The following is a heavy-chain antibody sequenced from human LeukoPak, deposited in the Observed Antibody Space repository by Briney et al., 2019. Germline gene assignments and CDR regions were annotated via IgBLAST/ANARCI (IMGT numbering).Heavy chain of an antibody. J-gene: IGHJ3*02. V-gene: IGHV3-30-3*01. D-gene: IGHD6-19*01. CDR2: ISYDGSNK. Sequence: GGSLRLSCAASGFTFSSYAMHWVRQAPGKGLEWVAVISYDGSNKYYADSVKGRFTISRDNSKNTLYLQMNSLRAEDTAVYYCARIPYSSRLTFDIWGQGTTVTVSS. CDR1: GFTFSSYA. CDR3: ARIPYSSRLTFDI.